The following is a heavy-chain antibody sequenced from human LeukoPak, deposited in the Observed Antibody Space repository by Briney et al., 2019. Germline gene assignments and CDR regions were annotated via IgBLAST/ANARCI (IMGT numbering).Heavy chain of an antibody. Sequence: SETLSPTCTISGGSISSYYWSWIRQPAGKGLEWIGRIYTSGSTNYNPSLKSRVTMSVDTSKNQFSLKLSSVTAADTAVYYCAREITYYDILTGPAYFDYWGQGTLVTVSS. CDR3: AREITYYDILTGPAYFDY. V-gene: IGHV4-4*07. D-gene: IGHD3-9*01. CDR2: IYTSGST. J-gene: IGHJ4*02. CDR1: GGSISSYY.